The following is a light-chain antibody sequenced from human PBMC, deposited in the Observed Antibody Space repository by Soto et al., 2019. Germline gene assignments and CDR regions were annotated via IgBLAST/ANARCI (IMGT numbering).Light chain of an antibody. CDR3: QKYNSGLET. CDR2: DAS. CDR1: PGISNS. J-gene: IGKJ3*01. V-gene: IGKV1-27*01. Sequence: DIQMTQSPSSLSAFVGDRVTISCRASPGISNSVAWYQQKPGKVPKVLIYDASTLQSGVPSRFSGSGSGTDFTLTISSLQPEDVAIYYCQKYNSGLETFGPGTKVEIK.